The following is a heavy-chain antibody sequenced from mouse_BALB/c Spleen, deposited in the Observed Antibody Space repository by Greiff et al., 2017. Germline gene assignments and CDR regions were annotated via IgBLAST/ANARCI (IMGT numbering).Heavy chain of an antibody. Sequence: VQLQQSGPELVKPGASVKVSCKASGYSFTDYNMYWVKQRHGKSLEWIGDINPNYDSTSYNQKFKGKATLTVDKSSSTAYMELRSLTSEDTAVYYCARRENGNYVNWYFDVWGAGTTVTVSS. CDR2: INPNYDST. CDR1: GYSFTDYN. D-gene: IGHD2-1*01. J-gene: IGHJ1*01. CDR3: ARRENGNYVNWYFDV. V-gene: IGHV1-18*01.